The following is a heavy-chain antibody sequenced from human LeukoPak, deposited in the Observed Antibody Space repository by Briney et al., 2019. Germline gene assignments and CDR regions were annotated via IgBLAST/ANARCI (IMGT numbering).Heavy chain of an antibody. D-gene: IGHD4-17*01. V-gene: IGHV4-31*03. CDR2: IYYSGST. CDR3: AIVSLSGDYRVDY. CDR1: GGSISSGGYY. J-gene: IGHJ4*02. Sequence: SETLSLTCTVSGGSISSGGYYWSWIRQHPGKGLEWLVYIYYSGSTYYNPSVKSRVTISVDTSKNQFPLKLSSGTAADAAVYYCAIVSLSGDYRVDYWGQGTLVTVSS.